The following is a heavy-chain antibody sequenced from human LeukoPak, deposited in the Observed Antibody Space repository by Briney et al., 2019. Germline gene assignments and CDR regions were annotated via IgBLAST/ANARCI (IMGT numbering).Heavy chain of an antibody. J-gene: IGHJ4*02. CDR2: IYLIGGST. V-gene: IGHV1-46*01. D-gene: IGHD4-17*01. CDR3: ARAFLVTTPYFDY. CDR1: GYSFTNYY. Sequence: ASVKVSCKAPGYSFTNYYMHCVRHAPGQGLEWGGIIYLIGGSTRYEKKYQGRVTMTRDTSTSIVYLELSSLRSEDTAVYYCARAFLVTTPYFDYWGQGTLVTVSS.